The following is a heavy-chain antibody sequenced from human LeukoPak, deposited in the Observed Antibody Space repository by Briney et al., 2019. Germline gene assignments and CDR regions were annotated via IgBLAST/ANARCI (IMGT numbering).Heavy chain of an antibody. Sequence: ASVKVSCKASGYTFTSYDINWVRQATGQGLEWMGWMNPNSGNTGYAQKFQGRVTITRNTSISTAYMELSSLRSEDTAVYYCARGTYYYDSSGYCYYFDYWGQGTLVTVSS. J-gene: IGHJ4*02. V-gene: IGHV1-8*03. CDR1: GYTFTSYD. D-gene: IGHD3-22*01. CDR2: MNPNSGNT. CDR3: ARGTYYYDSSGYCYYFDY.